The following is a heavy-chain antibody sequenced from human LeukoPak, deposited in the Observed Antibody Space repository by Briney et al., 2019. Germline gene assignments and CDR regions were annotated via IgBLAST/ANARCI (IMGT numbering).Heavy chain of an antibody. CDR2: IKSKTDGGTT. J-gene: IGHJ4*02. Sequence: GGSLRLSCAASGFTFSNAWMSWVRQAPGKGLEWVGRIKSKTDGGTTDYAAPVEGRFTISRDDSKNTLYLQMNSLKTEDTAVYYCTTDGFNRDGYNIDYWGQGTLVTVSS. CDR3: TTDGFNRDGYNIDY. D-gene: IGHD5-24*01. V-gene: IGHV3-15*01. CDR1: GFTFSNAW.